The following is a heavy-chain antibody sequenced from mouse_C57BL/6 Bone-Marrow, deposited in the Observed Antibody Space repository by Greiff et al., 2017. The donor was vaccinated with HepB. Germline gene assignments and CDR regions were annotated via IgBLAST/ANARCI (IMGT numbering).Heavy chain of an antibody. V-gene: IGHV3-5*01. Sequence: EVMLVESGPGLVKPSQTVFLTCTVTGISITTGNYRWSWIRQFPGNKLEWIGYIYYSGTITYNPSLTSRTTITRDTPKNQFFLEMNSLTAEDTATYYCARDRTYDGYYYYFDYWGQGTTLTVSS. CDR1: GISITTGNYR. D-gene: IGHD2-3*01. CDR3: ARDRTYDGYYYYFDY. J-gene: IGHJ2*01. CDR2: IYYSGTI.